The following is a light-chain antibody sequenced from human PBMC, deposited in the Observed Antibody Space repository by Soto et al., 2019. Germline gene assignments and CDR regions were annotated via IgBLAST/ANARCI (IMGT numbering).Light chain of an antibody. CDR3: QSYDSSRSVL. V-gene: IGLV1-40*01. CDR1: SSNIGAGYD. J-gene: IGLJ2*01. CDR2: GNS. Sequence: QAVVTQPPSVSGAPGQRVTISCTGSSSNIGAGYDVHWYQQLPGTAPKLLIYGNSNRPSGVPDRFSGYKSGTSASLAITGLQDEDAGDYYCQSYDSSRSVLFGGGTKLTVL.